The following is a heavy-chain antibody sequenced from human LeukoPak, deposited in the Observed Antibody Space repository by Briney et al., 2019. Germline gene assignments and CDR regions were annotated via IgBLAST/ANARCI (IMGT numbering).Heavy chain of an antibody. J-gene: IGHJ5*02. D-gene: IGHD1-26*01. CDR2: ISYDGSNK. V-gene: IGHV3-30*04. CDR1: GFTFNYYS. CDR3: ARDPLQWAHNNWFDP. Sequence: PGGSLRLSCAAFGFTFNYYSMHWVRQAPGKGLEWVAVISYDGSNKYYAASVRGRFTISRDSSKNKLYLQMNSLRSEDTAVYYCARDPLQWAHNNWFDPWGQGTLVTVSS.